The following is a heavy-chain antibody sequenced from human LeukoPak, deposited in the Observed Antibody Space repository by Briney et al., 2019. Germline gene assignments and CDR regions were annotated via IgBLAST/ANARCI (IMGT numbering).Heavy chain of an antibody. V-gene: IGHV1-8*01. J-gene: IGHJ6*03. CDR3: ARCLEVMGIHHYYYYMDV. CDR2: MNPNSGNT. CDR1: GYTFTSYD. D-gene: IGHD2-21*01. Sequence: GASVKVSCKASGYTFTSYDINWVRQATGQGLEWMGWMNPNSGNTGYAQKFQGRVTMTRNTSISTAYMELSSLRSEDTAVYYCARCLEVMGIHHYYYYMDVWGKETTVTVPS.